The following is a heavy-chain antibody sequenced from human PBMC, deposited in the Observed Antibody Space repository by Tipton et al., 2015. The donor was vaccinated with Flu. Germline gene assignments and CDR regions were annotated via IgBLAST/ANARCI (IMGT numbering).Heavy chain of an antibody. CDR3: ARRLRRWLQLPYYFDY. V-gene: IGHV4-34*01. J-gene: IGHJ4*02. CDR1: GGSFSGYY. D-gene: IGHD5-24*01. CDR2: INHSGST. Sequence: LRLSCAVYGGSFSGYYWSWNRQPPGKGLEWIGEINHSGSTNYNPSLKSRVTISVDTSKNQFSLKLSSVTAADTAVYYCARRLRRWLQLPYYFDYWGQGTLVTVSS.